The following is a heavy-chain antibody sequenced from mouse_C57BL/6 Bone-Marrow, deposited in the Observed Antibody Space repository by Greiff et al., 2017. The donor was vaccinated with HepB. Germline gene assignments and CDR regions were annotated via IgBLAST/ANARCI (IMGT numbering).Heavy chain of an antibody. CDR2: INPNNGGT. D-gene: IGHD1-1*01. Sequence: EVQLQQSGPELVKPGASVKIPCKASGYTFTDYNMDWVKQSHGKSLEWIGDINPNNGGTIYNQKFKGKATLTVDKSSSTAYMELRSLTSEDTAVYYCARNYGSSNHYAMDYWGQGTSVTVSS. CDR3: ARNYGSSNHYAMDY. J-gene: IGHJ4*01. V-gene: IGHV1-18*01. CDR1: GYTFTDYN.